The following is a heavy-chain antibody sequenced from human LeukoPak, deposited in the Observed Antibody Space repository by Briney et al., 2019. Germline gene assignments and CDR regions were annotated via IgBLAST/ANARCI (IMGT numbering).Heavy chain of an antibody. D-gene: IGHD1-26*01. J-gene: IGHJ4*02. V-gene: IGHV3-30*18. CDR2: ISYDGSNK. CDR3: AKDHSGSFDY. Sequence: GSLRLSCAASGFTFSSYGMHWVRQAPGKGLEWVAVISYDGSNKYYADSVKGRFTISRDNSKNTLYLQMNSLRAEDTAVYYCAKDHSGSFDYWGQGTLVTVSS. CDR1: GFTFSSYG.